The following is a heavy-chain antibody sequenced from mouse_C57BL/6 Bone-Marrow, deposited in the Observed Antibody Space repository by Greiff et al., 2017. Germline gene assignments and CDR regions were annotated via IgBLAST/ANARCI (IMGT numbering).Heavy chain of an antibody. D-gene: IGHD2-3*01. CDR1: GYTFTSYW. CDR3: ARRRLLRRGYAMDY. Sequence: QVQLQQPGAELVKPGASVKLSCKASGYTFTSYWMHWVKQRPGQGLEWIGMIHPNSGSTNYNEKFKSKATLTVDKSSSTAYIQLSSLTSEDSAVYYCARRRLLRRGYAMDYWGQGTSVTVSS. J-gene: IGHJ4*01. V-gene: IGHV1-64*01. CDR2: IHPNSGST.